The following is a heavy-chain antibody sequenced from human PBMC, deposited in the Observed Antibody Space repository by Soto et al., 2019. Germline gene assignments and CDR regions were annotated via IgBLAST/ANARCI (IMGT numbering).Heavy chain of an antibody. CDR2: IYHAGSP. CDR1: GGSISSSSW. CDR3: ARGLSFRGDFDV. Sequence: HLQESGPGLVKPSGTLSLTCDVSGGSISSSSWWTWVRQSPGKGLEWIGEIYHAGSPNYNPSFQSRVTILADKSKNHFSLRLTSVTAADTAIYYCARGLSFRGDFDVWGKGTTVTVSS. D-gene: IGHD2-21*02. V-gene: IGHV4-4*02. J-gene: IGHJ3*01.